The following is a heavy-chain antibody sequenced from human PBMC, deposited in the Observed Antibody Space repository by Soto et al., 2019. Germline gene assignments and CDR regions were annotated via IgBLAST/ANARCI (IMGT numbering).Heavy chain of an antibody. D-gene: IGHD3-22*01. V-gene: IGHV4-34*01. J-gene: IGHJ4*02. Sequence: QVQLQQWGAGLLKPSETLSLACAVYGGSFSGYYWSWIRQPPGKGLEWIGEIDHRGSANYNPSLKSRVTISVDTSKNQFSLKLSSVAAADTAVYYCTRRGDGNYPYYFDYWGQGTLLTVSS. CDR2: IDHRGSA. CDR1: GGSFSGYY. CDR3: TRRGDGNYPYYFDY.